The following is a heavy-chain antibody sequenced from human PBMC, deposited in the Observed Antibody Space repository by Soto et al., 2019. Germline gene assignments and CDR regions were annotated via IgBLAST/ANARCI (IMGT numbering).Heavy chain of an antibody. CDR3: ARAGPQYSSSWFYFDY. CDR2: IYYSGST. V-gene: IGHV4-59*01. Sequence: ETLSLTCTVSGGSISSYYWSWIRQPPGKGLEWIGYIYYSGSTNYNPSLKSRVTISVDTSKNQFSLKLSSVTAADTAVYYCARAGPQYSSSWFYFDYWGQGTLVTVSS. D-gene: IGHD6-13*01. J-gene: IGHJ4*02. CDR1: GGSISSYY.